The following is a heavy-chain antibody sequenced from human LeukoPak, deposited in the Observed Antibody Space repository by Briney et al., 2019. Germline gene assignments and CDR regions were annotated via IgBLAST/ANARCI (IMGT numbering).Heavy chain of an antibody. D-gene: IGHD3-9*01. CDR3: ARGSYYDILTGYHYQPASDYYYYMDV. CDR2: ISSSSSYI. V-gene: IGHV3-21*01. CDR1: GFTFSSYS. Sequence: KTGGSLRLSCAASGFTFSSYSMNWVRQAPGKGLEWVSSISSSSSYIYYADSVKGRFTISRDNAKNSLYLQMNSLGAEDTAVYYCARGSYYDILTGYHYQPASDYYYYMDVWGKGTTVTVSS. J-gene: IGHJ6*03.